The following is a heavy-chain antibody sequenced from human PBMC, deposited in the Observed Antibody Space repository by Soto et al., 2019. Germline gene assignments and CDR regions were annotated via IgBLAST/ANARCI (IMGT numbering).Heavy chain of an antibody. CDR3: ARAGVENIPIFGVVAPYGMDV. CDR1: GYSISSGFY. CDR2: IHHSGRS. V-gene: IGHV4-38-2*01. D-gene: IGHD3-3*01. Sequence: SETLSLTCGVSGYSISSGFYWGWIRQPPGRGLEWIGSIHHSGRSYQNPSLKTRVTISVDRSKNYLALNLRSVTAADTAVYYCARAGVENIPIFGVVAPYGMDVWGQGSPVTVSS. J-gene: IGHJ6*02.